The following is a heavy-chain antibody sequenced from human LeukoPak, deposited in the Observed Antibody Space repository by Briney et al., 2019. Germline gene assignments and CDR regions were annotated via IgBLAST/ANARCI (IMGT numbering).Heavy chain of an antibody. CDR3: ARDRVLRFLEWMSDAFDF. J-gene: IGHJ3*01. D-gene: IGHD3-3*01. Sequence: GGSLRLSCAASGFTFSSYVMSWVRQAPGTGLEWVSEISGSGASTYYADSVKGRFTISRDNSKNTLYLQMNSLRAEDTAVYYCARDRVLRFLEWMSDAFDFWGQGTMVTVSS. CDR1: GFTFSSYV. V-gene: IGHV3-23*01. CDR2: ISGSGAST.